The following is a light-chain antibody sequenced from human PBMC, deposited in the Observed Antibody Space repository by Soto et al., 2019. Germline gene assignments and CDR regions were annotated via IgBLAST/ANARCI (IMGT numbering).Light chain of an antibody. Sequence: EIVMTQSPATLSVSPGERATLSCRASESVSSNLAWYQQKPGQAPSLLIYGESTRATGIPARFSGSGSGTDFTLTISSLQSEDFAVYYCQQYNNWPRTCGQGTKVEIK. CDR1: ESVSSN. CDR2: GES. J-gene: IGKJ1*01. V-gene: IGKV3-15*01. CDR3: QQYNNWPRT.